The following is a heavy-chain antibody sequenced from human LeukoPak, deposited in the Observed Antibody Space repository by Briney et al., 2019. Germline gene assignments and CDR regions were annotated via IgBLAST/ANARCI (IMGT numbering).Heavy chain of an antibody. Sequence: GGSLRLSCAASGFTFSNYSMPWIRQAPGKGLEWVSYISNTGSNKYYADSVKGRFTISRDNSKNSLYLQMNSLRADDTAVYYCARESGAVRDCVQWGQGTLVTVSS. CDR1: GFTFSNYS. J-gene: IGHJ4*02. V-gene: IGHV3-11*01. CDR2: ISNTGSNK. D-gene: IGHD2-21*01. CDR3: ARESGAVRDCVQ.